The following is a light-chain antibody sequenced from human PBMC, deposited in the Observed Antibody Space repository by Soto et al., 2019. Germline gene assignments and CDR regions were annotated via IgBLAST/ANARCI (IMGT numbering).Light chain of an antibody. CDR3: QQYDTYPWT. Sequence: DIQVTQSPSTLSASVEDRVSITCRASQSIVRWLAWYQQKPGKAPNLLIYDASILKSGVPSRFSGSGSGTEFTLTISSLQPDDFATYYCQQYDTYPWTFGQGTKVDNK. J-gene: IGKJ1*01. CDR2: DAS. CDR1: QSIVRW. V-gene: IGKV1-5*01.